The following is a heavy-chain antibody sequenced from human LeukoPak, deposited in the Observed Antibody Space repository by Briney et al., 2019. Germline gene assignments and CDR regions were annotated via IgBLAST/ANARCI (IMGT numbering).Heavy chain of an antibody. CDR2: TSHDENNK. Sequence: GGSLRLSCAASGFTFSSNPMHWVRQAPGKGLEWVAVTSHDENNKYYADSVKGRFTISRDNSRNTLYLQMNSLRAEDTAVYYCAKAPSGSYRLLDYWGQGTLVTVSS. J-gene: IGHJ4*02. CDR3: AKAPSGSYRLLDY. CDR1: GFTFSSNP. V-gene: IGHV3-30-3*01. D-gene: IGHD1-26*01.